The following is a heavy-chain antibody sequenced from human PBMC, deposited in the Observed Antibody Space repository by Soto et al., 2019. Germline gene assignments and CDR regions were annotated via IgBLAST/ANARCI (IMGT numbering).Heavy chain of an antibody. J-gene: IGHJ4*02. V-gene: IGHV5-51*01. CDR3: AMVRGVIISPFDY. CDR2: IYPGDSDT. Sequence: PGESLKISCQGSGYSFTSYWIGWVRQMPGKGLEWMGIIYPGDSDTRYSPSFQGQVTISADKSISTAYLQWSSLKASDTAMYYCAMVRGVIISPFDYWGQGTQVTVSS. D-gene: IGHD3-10*01. CDR1: GYSFTSYW.